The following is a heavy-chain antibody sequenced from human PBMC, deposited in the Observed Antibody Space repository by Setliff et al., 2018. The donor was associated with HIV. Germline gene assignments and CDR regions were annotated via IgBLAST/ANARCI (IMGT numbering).Heavy chain of an antibody. V-gene: IGHV4-61*08. Sequence: SETLSLTCTVSGGSIYGSDYYWGWIRQPPGKGLEWIGYIYYSGVTNYNPSLKSRVTISLDTSKNQFSLKLTSVTAADTAVYYCARDTSGGYWGQGTLVTVSS. CDR3: ARDTSGGY. D-gene: IGHD3-10*01. CDR1: GGSIYGSDYY. CDR2: IYYSGVT. J-gene: IGHJ4*02.